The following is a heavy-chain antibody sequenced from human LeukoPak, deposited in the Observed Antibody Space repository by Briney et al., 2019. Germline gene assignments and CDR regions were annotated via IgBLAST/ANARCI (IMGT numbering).Heavy chain of an antibody. CDR3: ARQRRGWLNWFDP. CDR1: GYSFTSYW. CDR2: FYPGDADT. Sequence: PGESLKISCKGSGYSFTSYWIAWVRQMPGKGLEWMGIFYPGDADTRYSPSFQGQVTISADKSMNTAYLQWSSLKASDTAIYYCARQRRGWLNWFDPSGQGTQVTVSS. J-gene: IGHJ5*02. V-gene: IGHV5-51*01. D-gene: IGHD6-19*01.